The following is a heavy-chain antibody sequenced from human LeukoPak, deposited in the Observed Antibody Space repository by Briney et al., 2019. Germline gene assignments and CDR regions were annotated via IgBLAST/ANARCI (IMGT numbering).Heavy chain of an antibody. CDR3: ARLLDNDISGDPDTFDV. Sequence: PSETLSLTCTVSGGSLSGHYWSWIRQPPGKRLEWIGYVSYTGRTTYNPSLQSRVTISIDTSKSQFSPKLTSVTSADTAVYPCARLLDNDISGDPDTFDVWGQGTTVIVSS. CDR2: VSYTGRT. V-gene: IGHV4-59*11. CDR1: GGSLSGHY. J-gene: IGHJ3*01. D-gene: IGHD3-22*01.